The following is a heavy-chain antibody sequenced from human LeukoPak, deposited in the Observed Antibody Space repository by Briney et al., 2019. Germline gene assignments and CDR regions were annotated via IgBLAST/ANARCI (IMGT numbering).Heavy chain of an antibody. J-gene: IGHJ4*02. V-gene: IGHV1-8*02. CDR3: ARGRGVYNFGSGSYPHY. Sequence: ASVKVSCKASGYTFTSYYMHWVRQATGQGLEWMGWMNPNTGNTGYAQNFQGRVTMTRDTSISTAYMELSGLTSEDTAIYYCARGRGVYNFGSGSYPHYWGQGTLVTVSS. CDR1: GYTFTSYY. D-gene: IGHD3-10*01. CDR2: MNPNTGNT.